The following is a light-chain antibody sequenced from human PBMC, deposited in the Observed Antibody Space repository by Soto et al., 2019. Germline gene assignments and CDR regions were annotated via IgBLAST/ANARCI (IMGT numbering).Light chain of an antibody. Sequence: QSVLTQPPSVSAAPGQKVTISCSGSSSNIGNSYVSWYQQLPGTAPKLLIYDNNKRPSGIPDRFSGSKSGTSATLGITGLQTGDEADYNCGTWDSSLTAGVFGGGTKVTVL. V-gene: IGLV1-51*01. CDR3: GTWDSSLTAGV. CDR2: DNN. CDR1: SSNIGNSY. J-gene: IGLJ2*01.